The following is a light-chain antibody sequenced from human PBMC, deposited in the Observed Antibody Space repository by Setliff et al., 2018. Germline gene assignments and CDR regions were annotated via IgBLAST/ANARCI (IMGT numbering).Light chain of an antibody. CDR1: SSDVGAYNY. V-gene: IGLV2-8*01. CDR3: SAYAGSNNWGV. CDR2: EAT. J-gene: IGLJ1*01. Sequence: QSVLTQPPSASGSPGQSVTISCTGTSSDVGAYNYVSWYQQHPGKAPKLLIFEATKRPSGVPDRFSGSKSGNTASLTVSGLQAEDEADYYCSAYAGSNNWGVFGTGTKVTVL.